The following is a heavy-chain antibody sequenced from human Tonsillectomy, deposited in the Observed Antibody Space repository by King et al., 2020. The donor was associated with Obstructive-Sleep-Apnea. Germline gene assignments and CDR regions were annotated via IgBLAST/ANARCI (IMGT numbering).Heavy chain of an antibody. J-gene: IGHJ5*02. V-gene: IGHV3-30*18. Sequence: GQLVQSGGGVVQPGRSLRLSCAASGFTFNSYGMHWVRQAPGKGLEWLAVISYDGSNKNYGDSVKGRFTISRDNSKNTLYLKMNSLRAEDTAMYYCAKHEASISAVSTDPIAWGQGTLVTVSS. D-gene: IGHD6-6*01. CDR1: GFTFNSYG. CDR2: ISYDGSNK. CDR3: AKHEASISAVSTDPIA.